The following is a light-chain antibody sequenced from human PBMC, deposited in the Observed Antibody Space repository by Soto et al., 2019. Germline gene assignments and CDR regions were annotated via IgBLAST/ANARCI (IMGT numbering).Light chain of an antibody. V-gene: IGKV3D-15*01. J-gene: IGKJ1*01. CDR1: QAVGSN. CDR3: QQYNSYRT. CDR2: GAS. Sequence: ESVMTQSPAALCVSPGDGAALSCRASQAVGSNLAWYQEKPGQAPRLLIYGASSRAPGIPDGFSGSGSGTDCTVTNSSRQRDHFAPYFGQQYNSYRTFGQGTKVDIK.